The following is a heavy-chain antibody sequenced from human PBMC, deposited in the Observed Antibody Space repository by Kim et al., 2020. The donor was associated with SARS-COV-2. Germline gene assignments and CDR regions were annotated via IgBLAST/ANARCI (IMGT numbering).Heavy chain of an antibody. CDR3: VKDWLLDSGYYYGMDV. Sequence: GGSLRLSCSASGFTFSSYAMHWVRQSPGKGLEYVSAISSNGGSTYYADSVKGRFTISRDNSKNTLYLQMSSLRAEDTAVYYCVKDWLLDSGYYYGMDVWGQGTTVTVSS. CDR1: GFTFSSYA. V-gene: IGHV3-64D*06. D-gene: IGHD3-9*01. J-gene: IGHJ6*02. CDR2: ISSNGGST.